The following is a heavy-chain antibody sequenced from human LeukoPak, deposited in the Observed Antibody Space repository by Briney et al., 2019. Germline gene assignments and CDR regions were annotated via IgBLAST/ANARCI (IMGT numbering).Heavy chain of an antibody. V-gene: IGHV1-46*01. CDR3: ARGVQDVLTVYPFLDP. Sequence: GASVKVSSQASGYTSTFYYIRWVRQAPGQGPEWVGIVHPSGGSTSYAEKFQGRVTMTSDTSTSTVYMELSSLRSEDTAVYYCARGVQDVLTVYPFLDPWGQGTLVTVSS. CDR1: GYTSTFYY. J-gene: IGHJ5*02. D-gene: IGHD3-9*01. CDR2: VHPSGGST.